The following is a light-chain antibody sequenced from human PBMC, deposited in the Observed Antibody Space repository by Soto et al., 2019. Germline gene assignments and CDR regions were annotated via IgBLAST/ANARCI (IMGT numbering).Light chain of an antibody. J-gene: IGKJ1*01. V-gene: IGKV3-20*01. Sequence: EIVLTQSPGTLSLSPGERATLSCRASQSVGSSHLAWYQQKPGQAPRLLIYGASTRATGIPARFSGSGSGTEFTLTISSLQSEDFAVYYCQQYETSPRTFGQGTKVDIK. CDR3: QQYETSPRT. CDR1: QSVGSSH. CDR2: GAS.